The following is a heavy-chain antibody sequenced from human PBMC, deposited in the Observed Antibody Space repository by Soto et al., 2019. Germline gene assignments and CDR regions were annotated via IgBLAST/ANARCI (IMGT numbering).Heavy chain of an antibody. J-gene: IGHJ6*02. V-gene: IGHV1-3*01. CDR1: GYTFTSYA. Sequence: GASVKVSCKASGYTFTSYAMHWVRQAPGQRLEWMGWINAGNGNTKYSQKFQGRVTITRDTSASTAYMELSSLRSEDTAVYYCARASPHPGGYCSGGSCYSGGGYYYYGMDVWGQGTTVTVSS. D-gene: IGHD2-15*01. CDR2: INAGNGNT. CDR3: ARASPHPGGYCSGGSCYSGGGYYYYGMDV.